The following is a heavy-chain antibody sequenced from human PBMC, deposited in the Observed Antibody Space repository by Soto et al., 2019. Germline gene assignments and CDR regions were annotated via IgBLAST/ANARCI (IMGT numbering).Heavy chain of an antibody. CDR1: GFTFSSYG. D-gene: IGHD3-10*01. CDR2: IWYDGSNK. J-gene: IGHJ6*02. CDR3: ARDKRRYYYGSGSYYYYYYGMDV. Sequence: GGSLRLSCAAPGFTFSSYGMHWVRQAPGKGLEWVAVIWYDGSNKYYADSVKGRFTISRDNSKNTLYLQMNSLRAEDTAVYYCARDKRRYYYGSGSYYYYYYGMDVWGQGTTVTVSS. V-gene: IGHV3-33*08.